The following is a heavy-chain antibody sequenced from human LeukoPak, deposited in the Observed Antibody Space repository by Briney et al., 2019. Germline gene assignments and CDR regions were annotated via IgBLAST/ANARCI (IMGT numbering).Heavy chain of an antibody. Sequence: GGSLRLSCAASGFTFSDYYMSWIRQAPGKGLERVSYISSSGSTIYYADSVKGRFTISRDNSKNTLYLQMNSLRAEDTAVYYCARDREYYYAFDIWGQGTMVTVSS. V-gene: IGHV3-11*01. D-gene: IGHD3-10*01. CDR3: ARDREYYYAFDI. CDR2: ISSSGSTI. J-gene: IGHJ3*02. CDR1: GFTFSDYY.